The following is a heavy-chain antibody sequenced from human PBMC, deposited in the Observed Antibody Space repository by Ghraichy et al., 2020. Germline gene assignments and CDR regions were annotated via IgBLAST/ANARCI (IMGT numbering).Heavy chain of an antibody. CDR3: ARVPITYYDFWSGYGMDV. D-gene: IGHD3-3*01. Sequence: SETLSLTCTVSGGSISSYYWSWIRQPAGKGLEWIGRIYTSGSTNYNPSLKSRVTMSVDTSKNQFSLKLNSVTAADTAVYYCARVPITYYDFWSGYGMDVWGQGTTVTVSS. J-gene: IGHJ6*02. V-gene: IGHV4-4*07. CDR2: IYTSGST. CDR1: GGSISSYY.